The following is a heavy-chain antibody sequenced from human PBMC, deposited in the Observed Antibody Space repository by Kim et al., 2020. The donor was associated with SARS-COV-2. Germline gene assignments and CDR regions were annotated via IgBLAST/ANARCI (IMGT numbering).Heavy chain of an antibody. V-gene: IGHV4-31*03. CDR3: ARRDTEYSNSSGRFDP. CDR2: IYYSGST. J-gene: IGHJ5*02. D-gene: IGHD6-6*01. CDR1: GGSISSGGYY. Sequence: SETLSLTCTVSGGSISSGGYYWSWIRQHPGKGLEWIGYIYYSGSTYYNPSLKSRVTISVDTSKNQFSLKLSSVTAADTAVYYCARRDTEYSNSSGRFDPWGQGTLVTVSS.